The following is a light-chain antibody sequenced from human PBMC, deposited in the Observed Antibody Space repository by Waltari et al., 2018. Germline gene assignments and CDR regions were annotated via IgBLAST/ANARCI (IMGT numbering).Light chain of an antibody. CDR2: DNS. CDR1: NIGSKS. J-gene: IGLJ1*01. V-gene: IGLV3-21*02. Sequence: SYVLTQPPSVSVAPGQTARITCGGNNIGSKSVHWYQQKPGQAPVLVVYDNSDRPSGIPERVPGANSGNTATLTISRVEAGDEAEYYCQVWDITSDHFVFGTGTKVTVL. CDR3: QVWDITSDHFV.